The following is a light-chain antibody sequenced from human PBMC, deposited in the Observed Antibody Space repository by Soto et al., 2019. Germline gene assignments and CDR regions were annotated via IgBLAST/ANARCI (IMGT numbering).Light chain of an antibody. CDR3: QQRSNWPIT. Sequence: EIVLPQSPATLSLSPGDSSTLSCRASQSVSSYLAWYQQKPGQAHRLLIYDASNRATGIPARFSGSGSGTDFTLTISSLEPEDFAVYYCQQRSNWPITFGQGKRLEIK. J-gene: IGKJ5*01. V-gene: IGKV3-11*01. CDR2: DAS. CDR1: QSVSSY.